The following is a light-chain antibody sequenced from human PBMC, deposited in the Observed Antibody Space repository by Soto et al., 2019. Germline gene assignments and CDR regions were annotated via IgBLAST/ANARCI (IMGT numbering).Light chain of an antibody. V-gene: IGLV2-14*03. Sequence: QSVLTQPASVSGSPGQSITISCSGTSSDIGSYNHVAWYQQFPGKSPKLMIYAVSDRPSGVSDRFSGSKSGITASLTISGLQTEDEADYYCSSYTSTSTRVFGTGTKVTVL. J-gene: IGLJ1*01. CDR1: SSDIGSYNH. CDR3: SSYTSTSTRV. CDR2: AVS.